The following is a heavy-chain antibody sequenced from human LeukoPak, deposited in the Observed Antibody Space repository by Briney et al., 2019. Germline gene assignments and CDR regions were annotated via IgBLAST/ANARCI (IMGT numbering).Heavy chain of an antibody. CDR1: GCTFTNYY. D-gene: IGHD2-8*02. CDR3: AREESGGYFDY. Sequence: ASVTVSCMASGCTFTNYYMHWVRQAPGQGLEWMGLINPSGSSTNYAQKFRGRVTMTRDTSTTTVYMELSSLRSEDTAVYYCAREESGGYFDYGGQGTLVTVSS. V-gene: IGHV1-46*01. J-gene: IGHJ4*02. CDR2: INPSGSST.